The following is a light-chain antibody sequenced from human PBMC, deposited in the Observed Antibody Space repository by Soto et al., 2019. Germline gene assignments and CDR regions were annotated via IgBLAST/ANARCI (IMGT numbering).Light chain of an antibody. CDR3: QQFNSYPPLLT. Sequence: DIPLTQSPSFLSASVGDRVTITCRASQGISTYLAWYQQKPGKAPKLLIYAASTLQSGVPSRFSGSGSGTEFTLTISTLQPEDFATYYCQQFNSYPPLLTFGGGTKVEIK. CDR2: AAS. CDR1: QGISTY. V-gene: IGKV1-9*01. J-gene: IGKJ4*01.